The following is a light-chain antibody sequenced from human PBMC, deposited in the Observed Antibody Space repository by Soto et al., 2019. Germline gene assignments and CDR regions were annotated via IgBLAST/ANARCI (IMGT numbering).Light chain of an antibody. Sequence: EIVLTQSPGALSLSPGERVTFSCRASQSVTSNSLAEYQQKPGQAPRLLIYAASSRATGIPDRFSGSGSGTDFALTIRRLEPEDFAVYYCHQYGSPPQTFGQGTRVEVK. V-gene: IGKV3-20*01. J-gene: IGKJ1*01. CDR2: AAS. CDR3: HQYGSPPQT. CDR1: QSVTSNS.